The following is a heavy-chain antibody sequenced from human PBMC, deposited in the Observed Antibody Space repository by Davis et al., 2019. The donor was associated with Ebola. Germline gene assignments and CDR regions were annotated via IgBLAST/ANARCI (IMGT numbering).Heavy chain of an antibody. CDR1: GFTFSSYW. D-gene: IGHD2/OR15-2a*01. CDR3: ARVIHFPGIGTDV. J-gene: IGHJ6*02. Sequence: PGGSLRLSCSASGFTFSSYWMHWVRQAPGKGLVWVSRISSDGSSTSYADSVRGRFTISRDNAKNTLYLQMDSLRAEDTAVYQCARVIHFPGIGTDVWGQGATVTVSS. V-gene: IGHV3-74*01. CDR2: ISSDGSST.